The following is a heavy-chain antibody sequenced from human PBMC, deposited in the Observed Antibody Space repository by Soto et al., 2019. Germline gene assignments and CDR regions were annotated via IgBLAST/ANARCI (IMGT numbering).Heavy chain of an antibody. CDR1: GGSVSSGSYY. D-gene: IGHD3-3*01. Sequence: SETLSLTCTVSGGSVSSGSYYWSWVGRPPGKGLEWIGYIYYSGSTNYNPSLKSRVTISVDTSKNQFSLKLSSVTAADTAVYYCARGITIFGVEIEPWGQANLVTVS. CDR3: ARGITIFGVEIEP. CDR2: IYYSGST. J-gene: IGHJ5*02. V-gene: IGHV4-61*01.